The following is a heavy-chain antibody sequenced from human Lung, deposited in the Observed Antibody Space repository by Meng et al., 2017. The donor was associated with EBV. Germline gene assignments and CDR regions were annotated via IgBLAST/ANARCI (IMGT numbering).Heavy chain of an antibody. CDR1: SGSFSGYF. D-gene: IGHD6-19*01. V-gene: IGHV4-34*01. Sequence: HVQLQQWGPGLLKPSETLSLTCAVYSGSFSGYFWSWIRQPPGKGLEWIGEISHSGSTNYNPSLKSRVTISVDKSKNQFSLKLTSVTVADTAVYYCARGQWLDNSWGQGTLVTVSS. CDR3: ARGQWLDNS. J-gene: IGHJ4*02. CDR2: ISHSGST.